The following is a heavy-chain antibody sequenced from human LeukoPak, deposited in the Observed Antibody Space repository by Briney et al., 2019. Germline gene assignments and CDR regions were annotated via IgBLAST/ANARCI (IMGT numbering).Heavy chain of an antibody. J-gene: IGHJ4*02. D-gene: IGHD3-22*01. CDR2: ISGSGGST. V-gene: IGHV3-23*01. CDR1: GGSISSYY. CDR3: AKDFLPVYYDFDY. Sequence: PSETLSLTCTVSGGSISSYYWSWIRQPPGKGLEWVSAISGSGGSTYYADSVKGRFTISRDNSKNTLYLQMNSLRAEDTAVYYCAKDFLPVYYDFDYWGQGTLVTVSS.